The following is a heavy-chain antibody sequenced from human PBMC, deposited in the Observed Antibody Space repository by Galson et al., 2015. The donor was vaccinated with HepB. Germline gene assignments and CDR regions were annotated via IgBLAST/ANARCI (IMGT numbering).Heavy chain of an antibody. CDR1: GDSVSSKSAA. V-gene: IGHV6-1*01. CDR2: TYYRSRWHN. Sequence: CAISGDSVSSKSAAWNWIRQSPSRGLEWLGRTYYRSRWHNDYAVSVKSRISITPDTSKNQFSLHLNAVTPEDTAVYYCARTRGHFDLWGRGTLVTVSS. J-gene: IGHJ2*01. CDR3: ARTRGHFDL.